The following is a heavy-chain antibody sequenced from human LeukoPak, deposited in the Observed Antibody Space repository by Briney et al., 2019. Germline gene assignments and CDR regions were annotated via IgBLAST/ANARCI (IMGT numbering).Heavy chain of an antibody. J-gene: IGHJ3*02. Sequence: ASVKVSCKASGYTFTGYYMHWVRQAPGQGLEWMGWISPNSGGTNYAQKFQGRVTMTRDTSISTAYMELSRLRSDDTAVYYCARDRHSSSHAFDIWGQGTMVTVSS. D-gene: IGHD6-13*01. CDR3: ARDRHSSSHAFDI. CDR1: GYTFTGYY. CDR2: ISPNSGGT. V-gene: IGHV1-2*02.